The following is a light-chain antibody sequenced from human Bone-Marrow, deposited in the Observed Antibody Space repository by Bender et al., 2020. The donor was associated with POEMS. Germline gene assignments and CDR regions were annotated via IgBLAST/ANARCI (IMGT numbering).Light chain of an antibody. CDR3: AVWDDSLNGWV. CDR2: SSH. J-gene: IGLJ3*02. CDR1: SSNIGAHA. V-gene: IGLV1-44*01. Sequence: QSVLTQPPSASGTPGQRVTISCSGGSSNIGAHAVNWYQHLPGTDPKLLIYSSHRRPSEVPDRFSGSRSGTSASLAISGLQSEDEDDYYCAVWDDSLNGWVFGGGTKLTVL.